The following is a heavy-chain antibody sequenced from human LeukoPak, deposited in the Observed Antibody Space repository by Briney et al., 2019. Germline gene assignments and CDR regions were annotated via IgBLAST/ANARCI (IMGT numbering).Heavy chain of an antibody. V-gene: IGHV4-4*07. CDR3: ARKLGYCSSTSCYRSSPFDY. D-gene: IGHD2-2*01. CDR2: IYTSGST. CDR1: GGSISSYY. J-gene: IGHJ4*02. Sequence: SETLSLTCTVSGGSISSYYWSWIRQPAGKGLEWIGRIYTSGSTNYNPSLKSRVTISVDTSKNQFSLKLSSVTAADTAVYYCARKLGYCSSTSCYRSSPFDYWGQGTLVTVSS.